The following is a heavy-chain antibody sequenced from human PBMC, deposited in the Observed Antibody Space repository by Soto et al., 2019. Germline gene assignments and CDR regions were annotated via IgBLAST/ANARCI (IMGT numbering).Heavy chain of an antibody. Sequence: GGSLRLSCAASGLSFSRYGMHWVPQARGKGLEWVAVIWYDGSNKYYADSVKGRFTFSRDNSKNTLYLQMNSLRAEDTAVYYCARVLAVAGPYYYYYGMDVWGQGTTVTSP. J-gene: IGHJ6*02. V-gene: IGHV3-33*01. CDR1: GLSFSRYG. D-gene: IGHD6-19*01. CDR3: ARVLAVAGPYYYYYGMDV. CDR2: IWYDGSNK.